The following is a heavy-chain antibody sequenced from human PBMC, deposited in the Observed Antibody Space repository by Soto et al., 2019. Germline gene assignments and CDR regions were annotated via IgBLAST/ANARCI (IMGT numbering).Heavy chain of an antibody. V-gene: IGHV3-13*05. CDR2: IGTAGDP. CDR1: GFTFSSYD. Sequence: GGSLRLSCVASGFTFSSYDMHWVRQATGKGLEWVSAIGTAGDPYYPGSVKGRFTISRENAKNSLYLQMNSLRAGDTAVYYCARGAVAGTENGYYYYYGMDVWGQGTTVTVSS. D-gene: IGHD6-19*01. CDR3: ARGAVAGTENGYYYYYGMDV. J-gene: IGHJ6*02.